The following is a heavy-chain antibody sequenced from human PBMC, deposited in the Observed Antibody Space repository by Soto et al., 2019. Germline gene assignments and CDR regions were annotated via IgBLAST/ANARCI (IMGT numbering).Heavy chain of an antibody. D-gene: IGHD3-16*02. CDR2: INAGNGDT. J-gene: IGHJ4*02. Sequence: QVHLVQSGAEEKKPGASVKVSCKASGYTFTNYAMHWVRQAPGQRLEWMGWINAGNGDTKYSQNFQGRVTITRDTSANTAYMELSSLRSEDTAVYYCTRSALRPFGGLIGPFDYWGQGTLVTVSS. V-gene: IGHV1-3*05. CDR1: GYTFTNYA. CDR3: TRSALRPFGGLIGPFDY.